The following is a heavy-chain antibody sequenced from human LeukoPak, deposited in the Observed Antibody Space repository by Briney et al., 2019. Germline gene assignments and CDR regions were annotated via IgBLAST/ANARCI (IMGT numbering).Heavy chain of an antibody. Sequence: ASVKVSCKASGGTFSSYAISWVRQAPGQGLEWMGGIIPIFGTANYAQKFQGRGTITTDEATSTAYMELSSLRSEDTAVYYCARGIYSSGWYFDYWGQGTLVTVSS. J-gene: IGHJ4*02. CDR1: GGTFSSYA. D-gene: IGHD6-19*01. V-gene: IGHV1-69*05. CDR3: ARGIYSSGWYFDY. CDR2: IIPIFGTA.